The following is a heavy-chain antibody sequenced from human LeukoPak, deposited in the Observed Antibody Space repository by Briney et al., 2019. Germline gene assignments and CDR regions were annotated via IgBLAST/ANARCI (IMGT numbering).Heavy chain of an antibody. V-gene: IGHV4-34*01. J-gene: IGHJ4*02. D-gene: IGHD3-10*01. CDR1: GGSFSGYY. CDR2: IDHSGST. Sequence: SETLSLTCAVYGGSFSGYYWSWIRQPPGKGLEWIGEIDHSGSTNYNPSLKSRVTISVDTSKNQFSLKLSSVTAADTAVYYCAGGWFGELLGGYWGQGTLVTVSS. CDR3: AGGWFGELLGGY.